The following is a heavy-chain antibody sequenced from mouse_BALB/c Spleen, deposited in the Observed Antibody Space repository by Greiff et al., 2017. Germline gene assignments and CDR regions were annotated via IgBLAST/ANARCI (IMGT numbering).Heavy chain of an antibody. CDR3: ARQGYYGSSPAWFAY. Sequence: EVQRVESGGGLVQPGGSLKLSCAASGFTFSSYNMSWVRQTPEKRLEWVAYISNGGGSTYYPDTVKGRFTISRDNAKNTLYLQMSSLKSEDTAMYYCARQGYYGSSPAWFAYWGQGTLVTVSA. D-gene: IGHD1-1*01. CDR2: ISNGGGST. CDR1: GFTFSSYN. J-gene: IGHJ3*01. V-gene: IGHV5-12-2*01.